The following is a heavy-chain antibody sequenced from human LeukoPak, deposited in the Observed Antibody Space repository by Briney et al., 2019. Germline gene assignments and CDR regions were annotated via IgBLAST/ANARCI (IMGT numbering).Heavy chain of an antibody. J-gene: IGHJ4*02. CDR3: AKQRSEVVVAATNY. Sequence: GGSLRLSCAASGFTFSSYAMTGVRQAPGKGLEWFSSITGGGDTTYYADSVTGRFTISRDNSKNTLSLQTNSLRAEDTAVYYCAKQRSEVVVAATNYWGQGTRVTVSS. D-gene: IGHD2-15*01. CDR2: ITGGGDTT. CDR1: GFTFSSYA. V-gene: IGHV3-23*01.